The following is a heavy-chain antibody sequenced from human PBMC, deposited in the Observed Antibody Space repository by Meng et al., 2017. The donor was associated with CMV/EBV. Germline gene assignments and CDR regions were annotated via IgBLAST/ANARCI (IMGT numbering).Heavy chain of an antibody. CDR2: ISWDGGST. J-gene: IGHJ5*02. D-gene: IGHD3-10*01. V-gene: IGHV3-43*01. CDR3: AKGPGENWFDP. Sequence: EGQLGGSGGVVVQPGGSLRLFCAASGFTFDDYTMHWVRQAPGKGLEWVSLISWDGGSTYYADSVKGRFTISRDNSKNSLYLQMNSLRTEDTALYYCAKGPGENWFDPWGQGTLVTVSS. CDR1: GFTFDDYT.